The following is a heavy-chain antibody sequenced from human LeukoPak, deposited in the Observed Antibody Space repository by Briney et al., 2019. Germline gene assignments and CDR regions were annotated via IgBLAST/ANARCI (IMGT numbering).Heavy chain of an antibody. CDR3: ARHSYYYDTSGYRSRGGFDY. CDR1: GGSISSSRYY. Sequence: SETLSLTCTVPGGSISSSRYYWVWIRQPPGKRPEWIGTIYYSGSSYYNPSLKSRVTISVDTSKNQFSLKLSSVTAADTAVYYCARHSYYYDTSGYRSRGGFDYWGQGTLVTVSS. J-gene: IGHJ4*02. CDR2: IYYSGSS. D-gene: IGHD3-22*01. V-gene: IGHV4-39*01.